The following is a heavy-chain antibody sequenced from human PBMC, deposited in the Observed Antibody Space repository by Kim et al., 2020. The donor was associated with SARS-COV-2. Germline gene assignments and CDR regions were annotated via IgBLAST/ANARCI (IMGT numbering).Heavy chain of an antibody. CDR1: GFTVSSNY. V-gene: IGHV3-53*04. D-gene: IGHD2-2*01. J-gene: IGHJ3*02. CDR3: ARAIVVPAAIPLGAFDI. CDR2: IYSGGST. Sequence: GGSLRLSCAASGFTVSSNYMSWVRQAPGKGLEWVSVIYSGGSTYYADSVKGRFTISRHNSKNTLNLQMNSLRAEDTAVYYCARAIVVPAAIPLGAFDIWGQGTMVTVSS.